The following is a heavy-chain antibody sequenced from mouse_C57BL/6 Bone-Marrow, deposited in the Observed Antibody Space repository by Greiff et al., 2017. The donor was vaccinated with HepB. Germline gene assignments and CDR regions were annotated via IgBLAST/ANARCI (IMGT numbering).Heavy chain of an antibody. V-gene: IGHV1-62-2*01. CDR1: GYTFTEYT. J-gene: IGHJ4*01. D-gene: IGHD2-2*01. Sequence: QVQLQQSGAELVKPGASVKLSCKASGYTFTEYTIHWVKQRSGQGLEWIGWFYPGSGSIKDNEKFKDKATLTADKSYSTVYMELSRLTSEDSAVYFCARHERAYGYDGYAMDYWGQGTSVTVSS. CDR2: FYPGSGSI. CDR3: ARHERAYGYDGYAMDY.